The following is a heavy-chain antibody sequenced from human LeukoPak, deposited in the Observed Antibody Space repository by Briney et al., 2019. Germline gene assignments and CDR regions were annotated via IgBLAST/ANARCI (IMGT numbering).Heavy chain of an antibody. CDR2: ISSSGSTI. CDR1: GFTFSSYE. CDR3: ARTRGQLDY. J-gene: IGHJ4*02. Sequence: PAGSLRLSCAASGFTFSSYEMNWVRQAAGKGLEWVSYISSSGSTIYYADSVKGRFTISRDNAKNSLYLQMNSLRAEDTAVYYCARTRGQLDYWGQGTLVTVSS. V-gene: IGHV3-48*03. D-gene: IGHD1-1*01.